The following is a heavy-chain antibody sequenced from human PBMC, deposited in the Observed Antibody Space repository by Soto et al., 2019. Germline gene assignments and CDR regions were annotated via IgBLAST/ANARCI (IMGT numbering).Heavy chain of an antibody. D-gene: IGHD3-10*01. CDR2: IYSGGYT. V-gene: IGHV3-53*01. Sequence: EVQLVESGGGLIQPGGSLRLSCAVSGFTVSNNYMSWVRQAPGKGLEGVSVIYSGGYTAYGDSVKGRFTISRDNSKNTHYLKMNSRGADDMAVYSWAPRAGGGGYWGQGTLVTVSS. CDR3: APRAGGGGY. J-gene: IGHJ4*02. CDR1: GFTVSNNY.